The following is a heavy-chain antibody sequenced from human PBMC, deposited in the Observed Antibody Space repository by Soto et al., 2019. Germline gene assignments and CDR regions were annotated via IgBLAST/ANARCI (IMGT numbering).Heavy chain of an antibody. J-gene: IGHJ4*02. V-gene: IGHV1-69*06. CDR1: GGTFSSYA. Sequence: QGQLVQSGAEVKKPGSSVKVSCKASGGTFSSYAISWVRQAPGQGLEWMGGIIPIFGTANYAQKFQGRVTITADKSTSTAYMELSSLRSEDTAVYYCAREDDVRWELRDAGLDYWGQGTLVTVSS. CDR2: IIPIFGTA. CDR3: AREDDVRWELRDAGLDY. D-gene: IGHD1-26*01.